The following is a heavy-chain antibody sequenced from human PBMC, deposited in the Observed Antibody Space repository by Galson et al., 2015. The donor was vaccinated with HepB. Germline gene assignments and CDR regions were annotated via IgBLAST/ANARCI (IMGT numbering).Heavy chain of an antibody. CDR3: AKDRSGSGYYFGMDV. D-gene: IGHD2-15*01. Sequence: SLRLSCAASPYRFSNYGMNWVRQGPGMGLEWLAHITPSTNIIYYADSVKGRFTISRDNARSSLFLQMSSLRAEDTAVYYCAKDRSGSGYYFGMDVWGQGTTVTVSS. J-gene: IGHJ6*02. CDR2: ITPSTNII. V-gene: IGHV3-48*01. CDR1: PYRFSNYG.